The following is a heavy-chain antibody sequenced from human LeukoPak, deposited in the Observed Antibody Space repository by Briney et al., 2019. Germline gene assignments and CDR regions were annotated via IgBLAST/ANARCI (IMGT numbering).Heavy chain of an antibody. V-gene: IGHV4-34*01. CDR1: GGSFSGYY. J-gene: IGHJ4*02. CDR3: ARGDIAAAVGAYYFDY. D-gene: IGHD6-13*01. CDR2: INHSGST. Sequence: SETLSLTCAVYGGSFSGYYWSWIRQPPGKGLEWIGEINHSGSTNYNPSLKSRVTISVDTSKNQFSLKLSSVTAADTAVYYCARGDIAAAVGAYYFDYWGQGTLVTVSS.